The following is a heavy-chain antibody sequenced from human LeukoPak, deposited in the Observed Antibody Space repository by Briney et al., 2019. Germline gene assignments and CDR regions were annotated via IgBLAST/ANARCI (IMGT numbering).Heavy chain of an antibody. J-gene: IGHJ4*02. D-gene: IGHD5-24*01. CDR2: INTNTGNP. CDR1: GYTFTSYA. Sequence: ASVEVSCKASGYTFTSYAMNWVRQAPGQGLEWMGWINTNTGNPTYAQGFTGRFVFSLDTSVSTAYLQISSLKAEDTAVYYCARDPRDGYNAVFDYWGQGTLVTVSS. CDR3: ARDPRDGYNAVFDY. V-gene: IGHV7-4-1*02.